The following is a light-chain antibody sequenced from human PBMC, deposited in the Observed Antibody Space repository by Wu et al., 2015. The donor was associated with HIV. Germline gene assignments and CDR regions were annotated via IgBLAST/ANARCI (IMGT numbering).Light chain of an antibody. J-gene: IGKJ4*01. CDR1: QDIGSY. Sequence: AIRMTQSPSSLSASTGDRVTITCRASQDIGSYLAWYQQKPGKAPKLLIYAASTLQSGVPSRFSGNGSGTGFTLTISCLQSEDFATYYCQQYYTYPLTFGGGTKVEIK. CDR2: AAS. CDR3: QQYYTYPLT. V-gene: IGKV1-8*01.